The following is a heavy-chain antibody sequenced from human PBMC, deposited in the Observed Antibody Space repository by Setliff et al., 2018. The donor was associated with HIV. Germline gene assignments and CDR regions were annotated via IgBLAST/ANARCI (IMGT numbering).Heavy chain of an antibody. V-gene: IGHV4-39*07. CDR2: FHYSGST. CDR3: ARLGSAWSDSYYYAMDV. J-gene: IGHJ6*02. D-gene: IGHD6-19*01. CDR1: GGSISSGSYY. Sequence: ETLSLTCTVSGGSISSGSYYWGWIRQPPGKGLEWIGSFHYSGSTSYDPSLRSRVTFSVDPSQNQFSLILRSVTAADTAVYYCARLGSAWSDSYYYAMDVWGQGTTVTASS.